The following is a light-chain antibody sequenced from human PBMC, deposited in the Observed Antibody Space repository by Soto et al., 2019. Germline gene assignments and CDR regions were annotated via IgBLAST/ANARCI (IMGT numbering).Light chain of an antibody. Sequence: EIVLTQSPGTLSLSLGERATLSCRASQSVSSSYLAWYQQKPGQTPRLLFYGASSRATGIPDRFSGSGSGTDFTLTISRLEPEDFAVYYCQQYGSSPFTFGPGTKVDIK. CDR1: QSVSSSY. J-gene: IGKJ3*01. CDR3: QQYGSSPFT. V-gene: IGKV3-20*01. CDR2: GAS.